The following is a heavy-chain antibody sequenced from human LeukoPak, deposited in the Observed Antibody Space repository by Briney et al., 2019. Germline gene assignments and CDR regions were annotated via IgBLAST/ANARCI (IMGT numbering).Heavy chain of an antibody. Sequence: GGSLRLSCAASGFTFSTYWMAWVRQAPGKGLEWVSYISSSSSTIYYADSVKGRFTISRDNAKNSLYLQMNSLRAEDTAVYYCARCYVGSSSTSCYYSAWGQGTLVTVSS. V-gene: IGHV3-48*01. CDR3: ARCYVGSSSTSCYYSA. J-gene: IGHJ5*02. CDR2: ISSSSSTI. CDR1: GFTFSTYW. D-gene: IGHD2-2*01.